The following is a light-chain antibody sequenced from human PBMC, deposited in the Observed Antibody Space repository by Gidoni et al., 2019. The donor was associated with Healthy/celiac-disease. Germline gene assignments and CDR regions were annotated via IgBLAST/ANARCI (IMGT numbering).Light chain of an antibody. Sequence: DIQWTQSPSFLSASVGDRVTITCRASQGISSYLALYQQKPGKAPKLLLYAASTLQSGVPSRFSVSGSGTEFTLTIRRLQPEAFSTYYCQQLNSSPPVYTFGQGTKLEI. CDR2: AAS. CDR3: QQLNSSPPVYT. CDR1: QGISSY. J-gene: IGKJ2*01. V-gene: IGKV1-9*01.